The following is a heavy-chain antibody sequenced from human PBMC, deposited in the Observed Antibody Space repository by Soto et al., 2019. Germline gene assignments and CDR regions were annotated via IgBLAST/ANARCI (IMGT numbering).Heavy chain of an antibody. CDR2: INAGSGNT. Sequence: QVQLVQSGAEVKKPGASVKVSCPASGYTFTHYAIHWVRHAHVQRLEWLGFINAGSGNTKYSQTFQGRLTFTKDTSASIDDIVLISVRPGATAIYFYARCLAAYGARGHRTLVTVSS. CDR3: ARCLAAYGA. CDR1: GYTFTHYA. V-gene: IGHV1-3*01. J-gene: IGHJ4*01. D-gene: IGHD2-21*01.